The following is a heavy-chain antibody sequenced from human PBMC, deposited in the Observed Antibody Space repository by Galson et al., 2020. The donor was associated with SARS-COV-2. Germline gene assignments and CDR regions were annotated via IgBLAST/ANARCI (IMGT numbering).Heavy chain of an antibody. J-gene: IGHJ3*02. Sequence: GGSLRLSCAASGFTFSSYWMSWVRQAPGKGLEWVANIKQDGSETYYVDSVKGRFTISRDNAKNSLYLQMNSLRAEDTAVFYCAWGGQLGAVDIWGQGTVVTVSS. CDR3: AWGGQLGAVDI. CDR2: IKQDGSET. CDR1: GFTFSSYW. V-gene: IGHV3-7*03. D-gene: IGHD6-6*01.